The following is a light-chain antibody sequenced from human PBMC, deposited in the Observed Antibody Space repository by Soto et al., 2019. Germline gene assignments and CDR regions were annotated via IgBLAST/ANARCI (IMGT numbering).Light chain of an antibody. Sequence: GDRVTITCRASQSISSWLAWYQQKPGRAPKLLIYDASNLEAGVPSRFRGSGSGTDFTFTISRMKPEYIATYDCQQYENIPTFGQGTRLEIK. V-gene: IGKV1-33*01. CDR1: QSISSW. J-gene: IGKJ5*01. CDR3: QQYENIPT. CDR2: DAS.